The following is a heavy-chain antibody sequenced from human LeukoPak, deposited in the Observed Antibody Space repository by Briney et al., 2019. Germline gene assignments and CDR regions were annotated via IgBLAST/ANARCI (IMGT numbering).Heavy chain of an antibody. Sequence: PSQTLSLTCPVSGGSLRRGRYYWLWIRQHPEEALEGSGNIDYSGTTYYNPTLKSRREISVDTSKNQFSLKLRSVAVADTAVYYCAREVITILGVVISSMFDPWGQGTLVTVSS. CDR1: GGSLRRGRYY. CDR2: IDYSGTT. V-gene: IGHV4-31*03. D-gene: IGHD3-3*01. J-gene: IGHJ5*02. CDR3: AREVITILGVVISSMFDP.